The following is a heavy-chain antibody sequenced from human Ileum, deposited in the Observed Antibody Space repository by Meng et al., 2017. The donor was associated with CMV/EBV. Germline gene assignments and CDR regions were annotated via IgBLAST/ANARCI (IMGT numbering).Heavy chain of an antibody. J-gene: IGHJ5*02. V-gene: IGHV4-34*01. Sequence: FNEYCWNWLRQTPGKGLEWIGEIDQSGSTNYNPSLKTRVNISADASKNQFSLKLSSVTAADTAVYYCARESPHFDFWTGYHTRTWFDPWGQGTLVTVSS. CDR1: FNEYC. D-gene: IGHD3/OR15-3a*01. CDR3: ARESPHFDFWTGYHTRTWFDP. CDR2: IDQSGST.